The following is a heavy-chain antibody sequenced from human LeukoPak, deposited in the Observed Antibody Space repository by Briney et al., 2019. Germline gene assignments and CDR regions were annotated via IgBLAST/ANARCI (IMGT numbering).Heavy chain of an antibody. CDR1: GGTFSSYA. V-gene: IGHV1-69*04. CDR2: IIPILGIA. D-gene: IGHD4-23*01. J-gene: IGHJ4*02. Sequence: SVKVSCKASGGTFSSYAISWVRQAPGQGVERMGRIIPILGIANYAQKFQGRVTITADKSTSTAYMELSSLRSEDTAVYYCASATVVTPGLFDYWGQGTLVTVSS. CDR3: ASATVVTPGLFDY.